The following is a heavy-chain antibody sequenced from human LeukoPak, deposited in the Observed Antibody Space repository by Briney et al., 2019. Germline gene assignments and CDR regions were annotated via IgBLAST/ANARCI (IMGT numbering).Heavy chain of an antibody. CDR1: GGSISSYY. CDR2: IYYSGST. Sequence: PSETLSLTYTVSGGSISSYYWSWIRQPPGKGLEWIGYIYYSGSTNYNPSLKSRVTISVDTSKNQFSLKLSSVTAADTAVYYCARAMYGNDAFDIWGQGTMVTVSS. J-gene: IGHJ3*02. CDR3: ARAMYGNDAFDI. V-gene: IGHV4-59*01. D-gene: IGHD2-8*01.